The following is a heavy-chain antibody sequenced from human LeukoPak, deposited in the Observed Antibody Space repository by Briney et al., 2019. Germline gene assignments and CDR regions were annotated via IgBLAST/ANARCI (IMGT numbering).Heavy chain of an antibody. CDR3: AKDNRGDNWNDLAIDY. Sequence: GVSLRLSCAASGVSFSSYAMSWVRQAPGKGLEWVSTVSGSGGSTYYADSVKGRFTISRDNSKNTLYLQMNSLRAEDTAVYYCAKDNRGDNWNDLAIDYWGQGTLVTVSS. J-gene: IGHJ4*02. CDR1: GVSFSSYA. CDR2: VSGSGGST. D-gene: IGHD1-20*01. V-gene: IGHV3-23*01.